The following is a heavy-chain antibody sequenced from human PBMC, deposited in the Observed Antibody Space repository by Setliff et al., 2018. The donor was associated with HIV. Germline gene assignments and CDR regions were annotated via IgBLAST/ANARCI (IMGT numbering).Heavy chain of an antibody. CDR1: GYLFTGYY. J-gene: IGHJ4*02. D-gene: IGHD5-12*01. Sequence: ASVKVSCKASGYLFTGYYMHWVRQAPGQGLEWMGWINVNSGGTKYAQKFQGRVTMTRDTSISTAYMEVSSLRSDDTAVYYCARGWMATLNGPLGYWGQGTLVTVSS. CDR3: ARGWMATLNGPLGY. CDR2: INVNSGGT. V-gene: IGHV1-2*02.